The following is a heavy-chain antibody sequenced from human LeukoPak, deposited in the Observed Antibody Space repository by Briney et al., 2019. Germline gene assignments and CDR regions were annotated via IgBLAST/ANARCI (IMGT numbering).Heavy chain of an antibody. CDR2: IYYSGST. Sequence: SETLSLTCTVSGGSISSYYWSWIRQPPGKGLEWIGYIYYSGSTNYNPSLKSRVTISVDTSKNQFSLKLSSVTAADTAVYYCAKDVTTVSVFGWFDPWGQGTLVTVSS. CDR3: AKDVTTVSVFGWFDP. V-gene: IGHV4-59*12. CDR1: GGSISSYY. D-gene: IGHD4-11*01. J-gene: IGHJ5*02.